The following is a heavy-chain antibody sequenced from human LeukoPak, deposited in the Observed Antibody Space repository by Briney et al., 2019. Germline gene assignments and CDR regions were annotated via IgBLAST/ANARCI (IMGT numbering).Heavy chain of an antibody. J-gene: IGHJ4*02. V-gene: IGHV3-7*01. CDR1: GFTFSSYW. CDR3: ASEYSGYAYFDY. Sequence: PGGSLRLSCAASGFTFSSYWMSWVRQAPGKGLEWVANIKQDGSEKYYVDSVKGRFTISRDNAKNSLYLQMNSLRAEDTAVYYGASEYSGYAYFDYWGQGTLVTVSS. CDR2: IKQDGSEK. D-gene: IGHD5-12*01.